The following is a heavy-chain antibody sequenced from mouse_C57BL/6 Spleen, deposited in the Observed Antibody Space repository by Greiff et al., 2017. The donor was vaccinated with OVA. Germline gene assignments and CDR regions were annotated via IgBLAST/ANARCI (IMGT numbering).Heavy chain of an antibody. CDR1: GFTFSDYG. CDR2: ISSGSSTI. CDR3: ARKSGGSSPYYAMDY. J-gene: IGHJ4*01. V-gene: IGHV5-17*01. D-gene: IGHD1-1*01. Sequence: EVMLVESGGGLVKPGGSLKLSCAASGFTFSDYGMHWVRQAPEKGLEWVAYISSGSSTIYYADTVKGRFTISRDNAKNTLFLQMTSLRSEDTAMYYCARKSGGSSPYYAMDYWGQGTSVTVSS.